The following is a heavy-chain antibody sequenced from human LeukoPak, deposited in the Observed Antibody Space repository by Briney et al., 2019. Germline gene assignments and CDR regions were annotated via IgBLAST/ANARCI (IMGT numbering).Heavy chain of an antibody. CDR1: GFTFSSYS. D-gene: IGHD3-22*01. Sequence: PGGSLRLSCAASGFTFSSYSINWVRQAPGKGLEWVSSISSSSSYIYYADSVKSRFTISKFNAKNSLYLQLTSMRGEDTALYYCARDYSSGYAFDIWGQGTMVTVSS. CDR2: ISSSSSYI. V-gene: IGHV3-21*01. J-gene: IGHJ3*02. CDR3: ARDYSSGYAFDI.